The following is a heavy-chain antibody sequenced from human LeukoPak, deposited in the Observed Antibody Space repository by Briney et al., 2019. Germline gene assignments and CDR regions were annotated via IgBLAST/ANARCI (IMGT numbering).Heavy chain of an antibody. V-gene: IGHV1-2*02. CDR3: ARNPEGGTAMVIRYYYCYMDV. CDR2: INPNSGGT. Sequence: ASVKVSCKASGYTFTGYYMHWVRQAPGQGLEWMGWINPNSGGTNYAQKFQGRVTMTRDTSISTAYMELSRLRSDDTAVYYCARNPEGGTAMVIRYYYCYMDVWGKGTTVTVSS. CDR1: GYTFTGYY. J-gene: IGHJ6*03. D-gene: IGHD5-18*01.